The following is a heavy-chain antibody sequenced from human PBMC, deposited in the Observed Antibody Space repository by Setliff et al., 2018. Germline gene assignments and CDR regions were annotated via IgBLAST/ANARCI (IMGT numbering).Heavy chain of an antibody. CDR2: IKQDGSEK. V-gene: IGHV3-7*01. CDR3: ARLGGQLGQTRSNYYYYYYMDV. D-gene: IGHD6-6*01. CDR1: GFTFSSYW. J-gene: IGHJ6*03. Sequence: QPGGSLRLSCAASGFTFSSYWMSWVRQAPGKGLEWVANIKQDGSEKYYVDSVKGRFTISRDNAKNSLYLQMNSLGVEDTAVFYRARLGGQLGQTRSNYYYYYYMDVWGKGTTVTVSS.